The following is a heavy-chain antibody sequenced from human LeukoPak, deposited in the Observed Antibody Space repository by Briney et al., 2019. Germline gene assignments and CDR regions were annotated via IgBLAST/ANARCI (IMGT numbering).Heavy chain of an antibody. D-gene: IGHD5-18*01. V-gene: IGHV4-38-2*01. CDR2: IYHSGST. Sequence: SETLSLTCAVSGYSISSGYYWGWIRLPPGKGLEWIGSIYHSGSTYYNPSLKSRVTISVDTSKNQLSLKLSSVTAADTAVYYCARGPDSYSYSGYWGQGTLVTVSS. CDR3: ARGPDSYSYSGY. CDR1: GYSISSGYY. J-gene: IGHJ4*02.